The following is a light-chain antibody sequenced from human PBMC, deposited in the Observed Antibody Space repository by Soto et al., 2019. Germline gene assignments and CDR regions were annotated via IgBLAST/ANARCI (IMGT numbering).Light chain of an antibody. J-gene: IGKJ4*01. CDR3: QQRSNWPRLT. V-gene: IGKV3-11*01. CDR2: DAS. CDR1: QSVSSY. Sequence: EIVLTQSPATLSLSPGERATLSCRASQSVSSYLDWYQQKPGQAPRLLIYDASNRATGIPARFSGSGSGTDFTLTISSREPEDFAVYYCQQRSNWPRLTFGGGTKVEIK.